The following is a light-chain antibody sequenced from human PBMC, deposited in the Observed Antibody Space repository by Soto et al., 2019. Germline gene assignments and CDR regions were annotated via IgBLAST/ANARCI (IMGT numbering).Light chain of an antibody. CDR2: DAS. CDR3: QQYTTRRT. J-gene: IGKJ1*01. V-gene: IGKV3-15*01. Sequence: EILMTQSPATLSVSPGERATLSCRASQSVSSNLAWYQQKPGQAPRLLIYDASTRATGIPASLSGSASGTDFTLTISRLPSEDSAVYYCQQYTTRRTFGQGTKVDIK. CDR1: QSVSSN.